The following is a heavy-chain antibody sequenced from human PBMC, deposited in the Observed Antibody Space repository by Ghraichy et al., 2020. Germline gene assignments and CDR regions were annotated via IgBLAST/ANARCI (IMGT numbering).Heavy chain of an antibody. CDR1: GFTFSSYA. D-gene: IGHD3-16*02. J-gene: IGHJ4*02. V-gene: IGHV3-23*01. CDR3: AKVSEGSNLWGSYRVDY. Sequence: GKSLNISCAASGFTFSSYAMSWVRQAPGKGLEWVSAISGSGGSTYYADSVKGRFTISRDNSKNTLYLQMNSLRAEDTAVYYCAKVSEGSNLWGSYRVDYWGQGTLVTVSS. CDR2: ISGSGGST.